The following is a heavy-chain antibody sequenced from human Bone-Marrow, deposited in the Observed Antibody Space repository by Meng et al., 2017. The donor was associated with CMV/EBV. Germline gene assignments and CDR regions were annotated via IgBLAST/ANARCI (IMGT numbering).Heavy chain of an antibody. CDR1: GYTFTGYY. V-gene: IGHV1-2*02. CDR2: INPNSGGT. CDR3: ARVRYPGQSGGHTLGY. J-gene: IGHJ4*02. D-gene: IGHD1-26*01. Sequence: ASVKVSCKASGYTFTGYYMHWVRQAPGQGLEWMGWINPNSGGTNYAQKFQGRVTMTRDTSIRTAYMELSRLRSDDTAVYYGARVRYPGQSGGHTLGYWGQGMLVTVSS.